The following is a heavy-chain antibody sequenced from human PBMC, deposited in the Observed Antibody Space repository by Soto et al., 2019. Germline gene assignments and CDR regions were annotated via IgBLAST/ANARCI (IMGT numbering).Heavy chain of an antibody. CDR1: GGTFSSYA. CDR2: IIPIFGTA. V-gene: IGHV1-69*13. CDR3: ARDFMVRGVIISSVSYYGMDV. D-gene: IGHD3-10*01. Sequence: SVKVSCKASGGTFSSYAISWVRQAPGQGLEWMGGIIPIFGTANYAQKFQGRVTITADESTSTAYMELSSLRSEDTAVYYCARDFMVRGVIISSVSYYGMDVWGQGTTVTVSS. J-gene: IGHJ6*02.